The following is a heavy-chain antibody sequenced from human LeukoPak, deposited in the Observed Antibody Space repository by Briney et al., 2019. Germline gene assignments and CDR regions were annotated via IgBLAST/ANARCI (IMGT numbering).Heavy chain of an antibody. Sequence: SETLSLTCAVYGGSFSGYYWSWIRQPPGKGLEWIGEINHSGSTNYNPSLKSRVTISVDTSKNQFSLKLSSVTAADTAVYYCARGLRWGLLGYWGQGTLVTVSS. CDR1: GGSFSGYY. CDR2: INHSGST. D-gene: IGHD4-23*01. V-gene: IGHV4-34*01. CDR3: ARGLRWGLLGY. J-gene: IGHJ4*02.